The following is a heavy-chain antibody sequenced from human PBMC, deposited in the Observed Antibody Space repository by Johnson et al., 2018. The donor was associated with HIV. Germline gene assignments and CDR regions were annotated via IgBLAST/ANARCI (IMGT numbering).Heavy chain of an antibody. CDR1: GFTFSSYG. CDR3: ARDRSKLLYPFDAFDI. V-gene: IGHV3-7*01. CDR2: IKQDGSEK. J-gene: IGHJ3*02. D-gene: IGHD2-21*02. Sequence: VQLVESGGGVVQPGRSLRLSCAASGFTFSSYGMHWVRQAPGKGLEWVANIKQDGSEKYYVDSVKGRFTISRDNAKNSLYLQMNSLRAEDTAVFYCARDRSKLLYPFDAFDIWGQGTMVTVSS.